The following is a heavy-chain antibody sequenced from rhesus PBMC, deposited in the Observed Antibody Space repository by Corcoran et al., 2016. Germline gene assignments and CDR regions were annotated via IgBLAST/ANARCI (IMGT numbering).Heavy chain of an antibody. Sequence: EVQLVESGGGLAKPGGSLSLSCAASGFTFSSYWMHWVRQAPGQGLEWISAINTAGSRTDYADYGKCRSTISRENAKNTRYLQRDGLRAEDTAVYYWAGDGVQNVYGWDSWGQGVVVTVSS. CDR2: INTAGSRT. CDR1: GFTFSSYW. D-gene: IGHD5-24*01. V-gene: IGHV3-14*01. CDR3: AGDGVQNVYGWDS. J-gene: IGHJ6*01.